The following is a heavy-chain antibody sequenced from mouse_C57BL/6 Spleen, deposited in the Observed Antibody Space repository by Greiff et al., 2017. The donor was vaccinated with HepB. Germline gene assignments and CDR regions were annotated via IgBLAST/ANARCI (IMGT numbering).Heavy chain of an antibody. CDR3: TTWGTTVVEAY. D-gene: IGHD1-1*01. V-gene: IGHV14-1*01. Sequence: EVQLQQSGAELVRPGASVKLSCTASGFNIKDYYMHWVKQRPEQGLEWIGRIDPEDGDAEYAPKFQGKATMTADTSSNTAYLQLSSLTSEDTAVYDCTTWGTTVVEAYWGQGTLVTVSA. CDR1: GFNIKDYY. J-gene: IGHJ3*01. CDR2: IDPEDGDA.